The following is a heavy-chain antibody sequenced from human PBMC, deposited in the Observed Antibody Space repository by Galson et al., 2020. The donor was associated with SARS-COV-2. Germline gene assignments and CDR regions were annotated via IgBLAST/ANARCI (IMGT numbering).Heavy chain of an antibody. Sequence: GESLKISCAASGFTFSSYGIHWVRQAPGKGLEWVAVILYDGSNKYYADSVKGRFTISRDNSKNTLYLQMNSLRAEDTAVYYCARVLEESSEYWGQGTLVTVSS. CDR1: GFTFSSYG. CDR2: ILYDGSNK. V-gene: IGHV3-33*01. CDR3: ARVLEESSEY. J-gene: IGHJ4*02.